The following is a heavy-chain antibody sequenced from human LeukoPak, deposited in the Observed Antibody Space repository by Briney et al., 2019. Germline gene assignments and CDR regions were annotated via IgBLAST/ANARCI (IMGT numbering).Heavy chain of an antibody. CDR1: GFTFSDYY. Sequence: GGSLRLSCAASGFTFSDYYMSWIRQAPGKGLEWVSYISSSGSTIYYADSVKGRFTISRDNAKNSLYLQMNSLRAEDTAVYYCVRDAAWEDPTITFGGASDYWGQGTLVTVSS. CDR2: ISSSGSTI. J-gene: IGHJ4*02. CDR3: VRDAAWEDPTITFGGASDY. D-gene: IGHD3-16*01. V-gene: IGHV3-11*01.